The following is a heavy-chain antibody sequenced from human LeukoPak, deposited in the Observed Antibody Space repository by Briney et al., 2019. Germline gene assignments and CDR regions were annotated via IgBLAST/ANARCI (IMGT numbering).Heavy chain of an antibody. Sequence: SETLSLTCTVSGGSISSGGYYGSWIRQHPGKGLDWIGYIYYSGSTYYNPSLKSRVTISVDTSKNQFSLKLSSVTAADTAVYYCARGVDIVVVPAAQYYFDYWGQGTLVTVSS. CDR1: GGSISSGGYY. V-gene: IGHV4-31*03. J-gene: IGHJ4*02. D-gene: IGHD2-2*01. CDR3: ARGVDIVVVPAAQYYFDY. CDR2: IYYSGST.